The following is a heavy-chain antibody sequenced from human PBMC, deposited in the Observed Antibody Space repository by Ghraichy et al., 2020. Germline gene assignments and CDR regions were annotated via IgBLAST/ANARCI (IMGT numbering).Heavy chain of an antibody. D-gene: IGHD6-19*01. CDR3: ARRSSGWFLGAIDY. J-gene: IGHJ4*02. CDR1: GGSFSGYY. V-gene: IGHV4-34*01. CDR2: INHSGNT. Sequence: SETLSLTCAVSGGSFSGYYWTWIRQPPGKGLEWIGEINHSGNTNFNPSLKSRVTISVDTSKNQLSLHLKSVTAADTAVYYCARRSSGWFLGAIDYWGLGTLVTGSS.